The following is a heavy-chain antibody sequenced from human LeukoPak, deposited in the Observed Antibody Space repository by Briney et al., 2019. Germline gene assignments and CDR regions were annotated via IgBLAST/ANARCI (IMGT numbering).Heavy chain of an antibody. Sequence: GESLKISCKGSGYSFTTYWIGWVRQIPGKGLEWMGIIYPGDSDTRYSPSFQGRVAISVDKSISTAYLPWSSLKASDTAMYYCARARYCSGGSCYAEYWGQGTLVTVSS. V-gene: IGHV5-51*01. CDR1: GYSFTTYW. J-gene: IGHJ4*02. CDR2: IYPGDSDT. CDR3: ARARYCSGGSCYAEY. D-gene: IGHD2-15*01.